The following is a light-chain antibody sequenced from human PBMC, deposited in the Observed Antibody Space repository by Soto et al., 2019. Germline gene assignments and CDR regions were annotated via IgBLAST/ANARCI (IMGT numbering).Light chain of an antibody. CDR3: QQYNDWLRGT. CDR2: GAS. J-gene: IGKJ1*01. V-gene: IGKV3-15*01. CDR1: QSVSSN. Sequence: EIVMTQSPATLSVSPGERATLSCRASQSVSSNLAWYQQKPGQAPRLLVYGASTRATGIPVRFSGSGSGTEFTLTISSLHSEDFAVYYCQQYNDWLRGTFGQGTRVEIK.